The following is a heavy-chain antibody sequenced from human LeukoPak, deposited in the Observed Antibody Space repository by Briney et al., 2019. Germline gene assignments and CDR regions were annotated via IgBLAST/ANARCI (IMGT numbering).Heavy chain of an antibody. CDR1: GGSIGTNW. J-gene: IGHJ4*02. V-gene: IGHV4-4*02. Sequence: PSETLSLTCAVSGGSIGTNWWSWVRQPPGKGLEWIGENHPSGRSNYNPSLKSRVTISIDKSKNHFSLKLSSVTAADTAVYYCAREYSNYYFDYWGQGTLVTVSS. CDR3: AREYSNYYFDY. D-gene: IGHD4-11*01. CDR2: NHPSGRS.